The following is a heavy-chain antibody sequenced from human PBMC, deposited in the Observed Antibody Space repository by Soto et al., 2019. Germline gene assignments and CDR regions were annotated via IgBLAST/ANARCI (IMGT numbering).Heavy chain of an antibody. CDR1: GFTFSSYW. Sequence: GGSLRLSCAASGFTFSSYWMHWVRQAPGKGLVWVSRINSDGSSTSYADSVKGRFTISRDNAKNTLYLQMNSLRAEDTAVYYCARGGSYDFWSGYSAGKINFDYWGQGTLVTVSS. J-gene: IGHJ4*02. V-gene: IGHV3-74*01. D-gene: IGHD3-3*01. CDR3: ARGGSYDFWSGYSAGKINFDY. CDR2: INSDGSST.